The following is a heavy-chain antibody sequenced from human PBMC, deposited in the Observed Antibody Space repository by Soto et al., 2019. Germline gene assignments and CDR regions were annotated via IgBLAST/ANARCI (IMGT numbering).Heavy chain of an antibody. CDR2: ISSSSSYI. V-gene: IGHV3-21*01. CDR3: AREYDFWSGYYSGYYFDY. J-gene: IGHJ4*02. D-gene: IGHD3-3*01. Sequence: GGSLRPSCAASGFTFSSYSMNWVRQAPGKGLEWVSSISSSSSYIYYADSVKGRFTISRDNAKNSLYLQMNSLRAEDTAVYYCAREYDFWSGYYSGYYFDYWGQGTLVTVSS. CDR1: GFTFSSYS.